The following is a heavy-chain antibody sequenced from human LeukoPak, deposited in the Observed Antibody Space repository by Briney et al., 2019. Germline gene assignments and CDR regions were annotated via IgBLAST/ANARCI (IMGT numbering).Heavy chain of an antibody. CDR3: ARTYSSSWGIIDY. CDR1: GFTFSSYG. J-gene: IGHJ4*02. CDR2: IRYDGSNK. D-gene: IGHD6-13*01. Sequence: GGSLRLSCAASGFTFSSYGMHWVRQAPGKGLEWVTFIRYDGSNKYYADSVKGRFTISRDNSKNTLYLQMNSLRVEDTAVYYCARTYSSSWGIIDYWGQGTLVTVSS. V-gene: IGHV3-30*02.